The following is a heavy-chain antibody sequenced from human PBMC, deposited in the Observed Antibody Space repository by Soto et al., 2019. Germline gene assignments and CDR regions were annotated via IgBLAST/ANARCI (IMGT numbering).Heavy chain of an antibody. CDR3: ARWSYLDY. CDR1: GFSFGSYA. V-gene: IGHV3-23*01. D-gene: IGHD3-3*01. J-gene: IGHJ4*02. Sequence: GGSLRLSCAVSGFSFGSYALSWVRQAPGKGLEWVSTISGSDGKTFYADSVKGRFSISRDTSQSTLYLQMNSLRADDTAMYYCARWSYLDYWGQVTRGTFSS. CDR2: ISGSDGKT.